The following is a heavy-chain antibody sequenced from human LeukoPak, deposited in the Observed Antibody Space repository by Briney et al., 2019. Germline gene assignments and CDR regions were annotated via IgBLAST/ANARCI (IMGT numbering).Heavy chain of an antibody. V-gene: IGHV3-23*01. D-gene: IGHD5-12*01. CDR2: ISGSGGSA. J-gene: IGHJ4*02. Sequence: GGSLRLSCAASGFTFSSYAMRWVRQAPGKGLEWVSAISGSGGSAYYADSVKGRFTISRDNSKNTLYLQMNSLRAEDTAVYYCAKDGGYSGYLYYFDYWGQGTLVTVSS. CDR1: GFTFSSYA. CDR3: AKDGGYSGYLYYFDY.